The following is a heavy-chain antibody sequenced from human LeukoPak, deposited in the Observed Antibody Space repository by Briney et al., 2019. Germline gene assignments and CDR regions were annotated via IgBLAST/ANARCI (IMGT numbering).Heavy chain of an antibody. V-gene: IGHV3-7*05. Sequence: GGSLRLSCAASGFTFSSNWMSWVRQAPGKGLEWVANINQDGSQKNYVDSVKGRFTISRDNVKNSLYLQMNSLRAEDTAVYYCARLRANYWGQGTLVTVSS. CDR1: GFTFSSNW. CDR2: INQDGSQK. CDR3: ARLRANY. J-gene: IGHJ4*02. D-gene: IGHD4-17*01.